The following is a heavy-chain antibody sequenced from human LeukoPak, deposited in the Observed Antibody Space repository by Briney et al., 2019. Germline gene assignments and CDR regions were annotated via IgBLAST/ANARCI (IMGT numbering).Heavy chain of an antibody. CDR2: IYTGGST. Sequence: GGSLRLSCAASGFTVSSNYMSWVRQAPGKGLEWVSVIYTGGSTYYADSVQGRSTISRDNSKNTLYLQMNSLRAEDTAVYYCASLNSNDYWGQGTLVTVSS. CDR1: GFTVSSNY. J-gene: IGHJ4*02. CDR3: ASLNSNDY. V-gene: IGHV3-66*01. D-gene: IGHD1-1*01.